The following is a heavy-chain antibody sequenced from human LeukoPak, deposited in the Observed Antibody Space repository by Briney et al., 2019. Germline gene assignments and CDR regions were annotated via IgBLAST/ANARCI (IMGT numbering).Heavy chain of an antibody. CDR2: IYYSAST. CDR3: ARDRYYYDSSGCSLFDY. D-gene: IGHD3-22*01. Sequence: PSETLSLTCTVSGGSISSSSYYWGWIRQPPGKGLEWIGSIYYSASTYYHPSLKSRVTMSVDTSKNQFSLKLSSVTAADTAVYYCARDRYYYDSSGCSLFDYWGQGTLVTVSS. J-gene: IGHJ4*02. CDR1: GGSISSSSYY. V-gene: IGHV4-39*07.